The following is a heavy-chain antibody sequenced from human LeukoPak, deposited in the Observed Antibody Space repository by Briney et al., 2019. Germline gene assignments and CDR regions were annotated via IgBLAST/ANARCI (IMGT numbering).Heavy chain of an antibody. Sequence: GGSLRLSCAASGFTFSDYGMHWVRQATGKGLEWVSAIGTAGDTYYTGSVKGRFTISRENAKNSLYLQMNSLRAGDAAVYYCARVAKERVGGVYYFDYWGQGTLVTVSS. CDR3: ARVAKERVGGVYYFDY. D-gene: IGHD1-1*01. V-gene: IGHV3-13*01. CDR1: GFTFSDYG. CDR2: IGTAGDT. J-gene: IGHJ4*02.